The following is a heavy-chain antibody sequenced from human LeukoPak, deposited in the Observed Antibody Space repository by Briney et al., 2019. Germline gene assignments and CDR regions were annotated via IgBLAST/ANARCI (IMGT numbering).Heavy chain of an antibody. J-gene: IGHJ6*03. V-gene: IGHV3-30*04. CDR3: ARASMATINYYYFYMDA. CDR1: GFRLIKYA. Sequence: GGSLRLSCEASGFRLIKYAMHWVRQAPGRGLEWVAVISFDGKKEFYADSVKGRFTISRDNSKNVLFLQMNSLKTEDTATYYCARASMATINYYYFYMDAGGKGTAVAVSS. CDR2: ISFDGKKE. D-gene: IGHD5-24*01.